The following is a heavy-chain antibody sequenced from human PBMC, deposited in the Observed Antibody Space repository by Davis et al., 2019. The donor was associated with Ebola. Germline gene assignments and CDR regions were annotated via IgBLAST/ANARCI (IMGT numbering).Heavy chain of an antibody. V-gene: IGHV4-39*01. CDR1: GDSITSSSYY. CDR2: IHHSGTT. J-gene: IGHJ4*02. Sequence: SETLSLTCTVSGDSITSSSYYWAWIRQPPGKGLEWIANIHHSGTTFYNPSLKSRVTISVDTSKNQFSLKLNSVTAADTALYHCARQSMDFDYWSQGILVTVSS. CDR3: ARQSMDFDY.